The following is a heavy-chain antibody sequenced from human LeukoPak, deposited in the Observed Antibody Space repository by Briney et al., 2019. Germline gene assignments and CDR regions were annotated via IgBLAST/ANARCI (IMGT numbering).Heavy chain of an antibody. CDR1: GGSISSSSYY. CDR2: IYYSGST. V-gene: IGHV4-39*01. Sequence: SETLSLTCAVYGGSISSSSYYWGWIRQPPGKGLEWIGSIYYSGSTYYNPSLKSRVTISVDTSKNQFSLKLSSVTAADTAVYYCARRRASYSSSSFRIARNYYFDYWGQGTLVTVSS. D-gene: IGHD6-6*01. CDR3: ARRRASYSSSSFRIARNYYFDY. J-gene: IGHJ4*02.